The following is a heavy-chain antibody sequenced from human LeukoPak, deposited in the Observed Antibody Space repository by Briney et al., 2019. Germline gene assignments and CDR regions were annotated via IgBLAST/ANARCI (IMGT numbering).Heavy chain of an antibody. V-gene: IGHV3-7*01. CDR1: GFTLSSHW. CDR3: ARERVYYFDY. CDR2: INQDGSAK. Sequence: GGSLRLSCAASGFTLSSHWMTWVRQAPGKGLEWVANINQDGSAKYYVDSVRGRFTISRDNAKNSMHLQMNSLRPEDTAVYYCARERVYYFDYWGQGTLVTVSS. J-gene: IGHJ4*02.